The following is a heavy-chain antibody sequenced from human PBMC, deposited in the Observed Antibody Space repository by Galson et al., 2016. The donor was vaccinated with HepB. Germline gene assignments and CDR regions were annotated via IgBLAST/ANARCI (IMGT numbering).Heavy chain of an antibody. CDR1: GFTVSSSY. D-gene: IGHD1-26*01. CDR2: IYSGGST. CDR3: AVGGHVDY. J-gene: IGHJ4*02. Sequence: SLRLSCAASGFTVSSSYMSWVRQAPGKGLEWVSVIYSGGSTYYADFVKGRSTISRDNAKNSLYLQMNSLRVDDTAVYYCAVGGHVDYCGQGILVTVSS. V-gene: IGHV3-53*01.